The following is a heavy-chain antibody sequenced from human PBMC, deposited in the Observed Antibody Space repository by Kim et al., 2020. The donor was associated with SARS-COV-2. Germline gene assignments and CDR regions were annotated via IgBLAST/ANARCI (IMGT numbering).Heavy chain of an antibody. CDR2: IKQDGSEK. V-gene: IGHV3-7*01. J-gene: IGHJ4*02. CDR3: ARVAGGSWYFTY. D-gene: IGHD2-15*01. CDR1: GFTFSFYW. Sequence: GGSLRLSCAASGFTFSFYWMSWVRQAPGKGLEWVANIKQDGSEKYYVDSVKGRFTISSDNATNSLYLQMNSLRAEDPAVYYCARVAGGSWYFTYWGQGPL.